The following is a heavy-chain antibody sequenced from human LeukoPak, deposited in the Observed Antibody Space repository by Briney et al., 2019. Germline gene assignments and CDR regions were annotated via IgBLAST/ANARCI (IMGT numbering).Heavy chain of an antibody. CDR1: GFTFMKFG. CDR3: AKDAVALQDEYYFDS. CDR2: IRYDGSLK. Sequence: PGGSLRLSCASSGFTFMKFGLHWLRQTPGKGLEWVAFIRYDGSLKDYADSVKGRFTVARDNSKNTVSLQMNSLRPEDAAVYYCAKDAVALQDEYYFDSWGPGTLVTVSS. D-gene: IGHD2/OR15-2a*01. V-gene: IGHV3-30*02. J-gene: IGHJ4*02.